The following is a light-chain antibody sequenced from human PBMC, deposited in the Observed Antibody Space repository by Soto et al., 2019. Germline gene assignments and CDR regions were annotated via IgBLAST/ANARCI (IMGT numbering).Light chain of an antibody. CDR3: LQYSSSPWT. Sequence: DIQITQSPSTLSASVGARVTITCRASRSISDWLAWYQQKPGQAPELLIYDASSLDTGVPDRFSGSGSGTDFTLTISRLEPDDVAVYYCLQYSSSPWTFGQGTKVDIK. V-gene: IGKV1-5*01. CDR2: DAS. J-gene: IGKJ1*01. CDR1: RSISDW.